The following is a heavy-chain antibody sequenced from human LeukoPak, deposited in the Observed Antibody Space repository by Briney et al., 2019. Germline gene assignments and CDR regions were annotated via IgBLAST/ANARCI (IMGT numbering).Heavy chain of an antibody. D-gene: IGHD1-1*01. CDR3: AKDGYDYYYYYMDV. CDR2: ISGSGGST. J-gene: IGHJ6*03. V-gene: IGHV3-23*01. CDR1: GFTFSSYA. Sequence: PGGSLRLSCAASGFTFSSYAMSGVRQAPGKGLEWVSAISGSGGSTYYADSVKGRFTISRDNSKNTLYLQMNSLRAEDTAVYYCAKDGYDYYYYYMDVWGKGTTVTVSS.